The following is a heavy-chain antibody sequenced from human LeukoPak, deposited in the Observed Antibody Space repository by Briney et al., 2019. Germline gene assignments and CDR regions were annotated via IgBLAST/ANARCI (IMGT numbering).Heavy chain of an antibody. CDR1: AGSINSYY. CDR3: ARLGSYSDH. Sequence: PSETLSLTCSVSAGSINSYYGSWIRQPPGKGLEWIVYIHSSGATHYNPALTTRATTPLATSKSQCTLKLSSVTAADTAVYYWARLGSYSDHWGQGTLVTVSS. D-gene: IGHD1-26*01. CDR2: IHSSGAT. V-gene: IGHV4-59*08. J-gene: IGHJ5*02.